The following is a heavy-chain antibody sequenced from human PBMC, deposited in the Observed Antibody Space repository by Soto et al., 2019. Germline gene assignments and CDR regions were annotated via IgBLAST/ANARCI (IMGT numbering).Heavy chain of an antibody. CDR3: ARGEDAFFYYGLDV. J-gene: IGHJ6*02. V-gene: IGHV4-59*01. CDR1: GGSITSSY. Sequence: QVQLQESGPRLVKPSATLSLTCTVSGGSITSSYWSWIRRPPGKGLEWIAYIYDTGISGYTPSTSYDPFLTRRVTMSVDTSKSQFSLKLTSVTAADTAVYYCARGEDAFFYYGLDVWGQGITVTVSS. CDR2: IYDTGISGYTPST.